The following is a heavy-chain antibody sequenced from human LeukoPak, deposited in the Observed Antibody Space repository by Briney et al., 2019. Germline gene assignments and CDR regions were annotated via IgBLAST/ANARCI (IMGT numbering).Heavy chain of an antibody. CDR3: AANISPLFGVPTDAFDI. CDR2: IYTSGST. J-gene: IGHJ3*02. Sequence: PSETLSLTCTVSGGSISSYYWSWIRQPAGKGLEWIGRIYTSGSTNYNPSLKSRVTMSVDTSKNQFSLKLSSVTAADTAVYYCAANISPLFGVPTDAFDIWGQGTMVTVSS. D-gene: IGHD3-3*01. V-gene: IGHV4-4*07. CDR1: GGSISSYY.